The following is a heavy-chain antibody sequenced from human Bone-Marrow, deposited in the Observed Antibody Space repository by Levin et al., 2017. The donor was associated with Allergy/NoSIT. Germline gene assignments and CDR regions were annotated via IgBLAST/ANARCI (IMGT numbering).Heavy chain of an antibody. V-gene: IGHV4-31*03. CDR3: AREIKKRLGFVAFDI. CDR1: GGSISSGGYY. J-gene: IGHJ3*02. D-gene: IGHD2-2*03. CDR2: IYYSGST. Sequence: KSSETLSLTCTVSGGSISSGGYYWSWIRQHPGKGLEWIGYIYYSGSTYYNPSLKSRVTISVDTSKNQFSLKLSSVTAADTAVYYCAREIKKRLGFVAFDIWGQGTMVTVSS.